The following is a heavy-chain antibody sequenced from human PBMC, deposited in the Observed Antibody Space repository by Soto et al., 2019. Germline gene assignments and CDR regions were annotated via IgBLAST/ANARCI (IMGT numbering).Heavy chain of an antibody. CDR2: ISGSGGST. J-gene: IGHJ6*02. V-gene: IGHV3-23*01. Sequence: PGGSLRLSCAASGFTFSSYAMSWVLQAQGKGLEWVSAISGSGGSTYYADSVKGRFTISRDNSKNTLYLQMNSLRAEDTAVYYCAKYSSGWYEGYYYYGMDVWGQGTTVTVSS. D-gene: IGHD6-19*01. CDR1: GFTFSSYA. CDR3: AKYSSGWYEGYYYYGMDV.